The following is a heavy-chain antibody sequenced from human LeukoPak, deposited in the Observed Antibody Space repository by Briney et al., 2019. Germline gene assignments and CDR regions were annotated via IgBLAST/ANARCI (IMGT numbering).Heavy chain of an antibody. V-gene: IGHV3-30*04. J-gene: IGHJ6*04. CDR1: GFTFSSYA. CDR2: ISYDGSNK. Sequence: QSGGSLRLSCAASGFTFSSYAMHWVRQAPGKGLEWVAVISYDGSNKYYADFVKGRFTISRDNSKNTLYLQMNSLRAEDTAVYYCAREGYSSSWYSYYGMDVWGRGTTVTVSS. CDR3: AREGYSSSWYSYYGMDV. D-gene: IGHD6-13*01.